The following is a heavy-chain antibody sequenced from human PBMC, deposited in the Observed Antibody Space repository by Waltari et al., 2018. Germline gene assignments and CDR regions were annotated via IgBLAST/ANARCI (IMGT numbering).Heavy chain of an antibody. V-gene: IGHV2-70*04. CDR1: GFSLSSSGMR. J-gene: IGHJ6*02. CDR2: IGWDDSK. CDR3: ARQVYYYYGLDV. Sequence: QITLKESGPALVNPTQTLTLTCTFSGFSLSSSGMRGTWIRQPPGKALEWLARIGWDDSKLYSTSLKTRLTISKDTSKNQVVLTMTNMDPADTATYYCARQVYYYYGLDVWGQGTTVTVSS.